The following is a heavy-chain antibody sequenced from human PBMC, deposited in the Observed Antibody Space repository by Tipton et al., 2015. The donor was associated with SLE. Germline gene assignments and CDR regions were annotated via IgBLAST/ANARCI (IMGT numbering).Heavy chain of an antibody. CDR3: VRDYKRGGSSETFDS. CDR2: ISPDGTDR. V-gene: IGHV3-74*01. D-gene: IGHD6-25*01. J-gene: IGHJ4*02. Sequence: GSLRLSCTASGFTFNHYWMHWVRQVPGKGLMCVSRISPDGTDRVYAESVQGRFTISRDNAKNTLYLQMSSLRGEDTAIYYCVRDYKRGGSSETFDSWGQGTLVTVSS. CDR1: GFTFNHYW.